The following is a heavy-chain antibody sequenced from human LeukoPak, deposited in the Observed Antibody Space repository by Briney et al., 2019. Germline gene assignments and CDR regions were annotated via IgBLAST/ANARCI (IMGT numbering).Heavy chain of an antibody. CDR2: IYYSGST. D-gene: IGHD3-22*01. J-gene: IGHJ3*02. Sequence: SETLSLTCTVSGGSISSYYWSWIRQPPGKGLEWIGYIYYSGSTNYNPSLKSRVTISVDTSKNQFSLKLSSVTAADTAVYYCARGGYGSSETAFDIWGQGTMVTVSS. V-gene: IGHV4-59*01. CDR1: GGSISSYY. CDR3: ARGGYGSSETAFDI.